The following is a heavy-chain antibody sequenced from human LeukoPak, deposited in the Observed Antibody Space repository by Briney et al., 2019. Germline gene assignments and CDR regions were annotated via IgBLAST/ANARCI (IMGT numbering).Heavy chain of an antibody. J-gene: IGHJ6*03. CDR3: ARLRSLVRGFGYYYYYMDV. CDR1: GGSFSGYY. Sequence: SETLSLTCAVYGGSFSGYYCSWVRQPPGKGLEWIGEINHSGSTNYNPSLKSRVTISVDTSKNQFSLKLSSVTAADTAVYYCARLRSLVRGFGYYYYYMDVWGKGTTVTISS. D-gene: IGHD6-13*01. CDR2: INHSGST. V-gene: IGHV4-34*01.